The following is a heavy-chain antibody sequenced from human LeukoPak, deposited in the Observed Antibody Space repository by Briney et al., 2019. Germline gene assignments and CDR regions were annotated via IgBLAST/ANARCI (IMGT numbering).Heavy chain of an antibody. CDR1: GFTFEDYT. CDR2: ISWAGTT. CDR3: VKDLSYESSGSVFDY. D-gene: IGHD3-22*01. V-gene: IGHV3-43*01. J-gene: IGHJ4*02. Sequence: GGSLRLSCAASGFTFEDYTMHWVRQAPGKTLEWVSLISWAGTTYYTDSVKGRFTISRDNSKNSLFLHMDTLRSEDTAFYYCVKDLSYESSGSVFDYWGQGTLVTVSS.